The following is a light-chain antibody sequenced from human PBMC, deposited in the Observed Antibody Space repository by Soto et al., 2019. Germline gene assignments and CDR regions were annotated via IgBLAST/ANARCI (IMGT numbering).Light chain of an antibody. CDR2: GAS. CDR1: QSVSSSY. CDR3: QQYGSARA. Sequence: EIVLTQSPGTLSLSPGERATLSCRASQSVSSSYLACYQQKPGQAPRLLIYGASRRATGIPDRFSASGYGTDFTHTISRLEPEVFAVYYRQQYGSARAFGQGTKVEI. V-gene: IGKV3-20*01. J-gene: IGKJ1*01.